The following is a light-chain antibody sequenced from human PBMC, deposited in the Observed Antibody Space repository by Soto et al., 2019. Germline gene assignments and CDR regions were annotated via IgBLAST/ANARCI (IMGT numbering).Light chain of an antibody. Sequence: DIQMTQSPSTLSASVGDRVTITCRASQSISSWLAWYQQKPGKAPKLLIYKASSLESGVPSRFSCSGSGKDFTLTISSLQPDDFATYYCQQYNSYPATFAQGTKVEI. J-gene: IGKJ1*01. CDR1: QSISSW. CDR3: QQYNSYPAT. CDR2: KAS. V-gene: IGKV1-5*03.